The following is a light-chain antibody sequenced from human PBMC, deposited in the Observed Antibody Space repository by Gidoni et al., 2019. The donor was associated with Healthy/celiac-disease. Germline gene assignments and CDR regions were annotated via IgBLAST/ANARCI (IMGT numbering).Light chain of an antibody. CDR2: DAS. Sequence: EIGLKQSPATLSLSPGERATLSCRASQRGSSYLAWYQQKPGQAPRLLIYDASNRATGIPARFSGSGSGTDFTLTISSLEPEDFAVYYCQQRSNWPLTFGGGTKVEIK. V-gene: IGKV3-11*01. J-gene: IGKJ4*01. CDR1: QRGSSY. CDR3: QQRSNWPLT.